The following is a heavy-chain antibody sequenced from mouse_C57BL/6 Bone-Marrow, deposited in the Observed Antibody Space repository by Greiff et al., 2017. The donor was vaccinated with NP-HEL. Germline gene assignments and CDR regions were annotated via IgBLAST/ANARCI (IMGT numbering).Heavy chain of an antibody. CDR3: ARSHVDAMDY. CDR1: GYTFTNYW. CDR2: IYPGGGYT. Sequence: VQLQQSGAELVRPGTSVKMSCKASGYTFTNYWIGWAKQRPGHGLEWIGDIYPGGGYTNYNEKFKGKATLTADKSSSTAYMQFSSLTSEDSAIYYCARSHVDAMDYWGQGTSVTVSS. J-gene: IGHJ4*01. V-gene: IGHV1-63*01.